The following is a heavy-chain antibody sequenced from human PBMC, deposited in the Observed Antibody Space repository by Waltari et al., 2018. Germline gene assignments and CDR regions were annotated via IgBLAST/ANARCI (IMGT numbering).Heavy chain of an antibody. J-gene: IGHJ4*02. V-gene: IGHV3-53*01. CDR2: IFSGGNT. CDR3: ASSPKEGY. CDR1: GFTVNNNY. Sequence: EVQLVESGGGLIQPGGSLRVSCAASGFTVNNNYMIGVRQAPGKGLEWVSLIFSGGNTFYADSVRGRFTISRDSSKNTLYLQMNSLRTEDTAVYYCASSPKEGYWGQGTLVTVSS.